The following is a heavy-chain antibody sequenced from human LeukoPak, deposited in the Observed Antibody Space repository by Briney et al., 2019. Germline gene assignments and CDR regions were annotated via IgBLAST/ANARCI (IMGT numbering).Heavy chain of an antibody. CDR1: GYTFTSYY. V-gene: IGHV1-46*01. J-gene: IGHJ3*02. CDR2: INPSGGST. Sequence: ASVKVSCMASGYTFTSYYMHWVRQAPGQGLEWMGIINPSGGSTSYAQKFQGRVTMTRDTSTSTVYMGLSSLRSEDTAVYYCAREDITMVRGAKNAFDIWGQGTMVTVSS. CDR3: AREDITMVRGAKNAFDI. D-gene: IGHD3-10*01.